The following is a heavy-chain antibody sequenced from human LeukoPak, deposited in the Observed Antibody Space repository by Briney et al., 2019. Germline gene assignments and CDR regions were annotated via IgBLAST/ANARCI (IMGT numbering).Heavy chain of an antibody. CDR3: AREYYDLWSGYRHWYFDL. V-gene: IGHV4-4*07. Sequence: PSETLSLTCIVWGGSISSYYWSWIRQPAGKGLEWIGRIYTSGGTNYNPSLKSRVTMSVDTSKNQFSLKLSSVTAADTAVYYCAREYYDLWSGYRHWYFDLWGRGTLVTVSS. D-gene: IGHD3-3*01. CDR1: GGSISSYY. CDR2: IYTSGGT. J-gene: IGHJ2*01.